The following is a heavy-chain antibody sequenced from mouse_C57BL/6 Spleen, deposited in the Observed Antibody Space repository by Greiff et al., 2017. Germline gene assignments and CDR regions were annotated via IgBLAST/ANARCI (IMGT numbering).Heavy chain of an antibody. CDR2: IHPNSGST. V-gene: IGHV1-64*01. J-gene: IGHJ4*01. CDR3: ARYWDRDYAMDY. D-gene: IGHD4-1*01. CDR1: GYTFTSYW. Sequence: QVQLQQPGAELVKPGASVKLSCKASGYTFTSYWMHWVKQRPGQGLEWIGMIHPNSGSTNYNEKFKSKATLTVDKSSSTAYMQLSSLTSEDSAVYYCARYWDRDYAMDYWGQGTSVTVSS.